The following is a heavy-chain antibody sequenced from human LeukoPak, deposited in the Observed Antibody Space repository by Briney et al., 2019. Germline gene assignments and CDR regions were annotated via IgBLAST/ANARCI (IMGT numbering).Heavy chain of an antibody. J-gene: IGHJ4*02. CDR1: GFTFSSYG. V-gene: IGHV3-30*03. Sequence: GRSLRLSCAASGFTFSSYGMHWVRQAPGKGLEWVAVISYDGSNKYYADSVKGRFTISRDNSKNTLYLQMNSLRAEDTAVYYCARRGYCSDGSCPKVYYFDYWGQGTLVTVSS. D-gene: IGHD2-15*01. CDR3: ARRGYCSDGSCPKVYYFDY. CDR2: ISYDGSNK.